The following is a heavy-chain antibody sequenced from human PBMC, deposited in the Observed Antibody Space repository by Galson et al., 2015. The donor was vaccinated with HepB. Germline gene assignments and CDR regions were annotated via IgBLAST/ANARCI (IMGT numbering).Heavy chain of an antibody. CDR3: AKYLDWRDYYLDV. Sequence: SLRLSCAASGFTFSDYYMSWIRQAPGKGLEWVSYISSSSSYTNYADSVKGRFTISRDDSENTYLQMNSLRAEDTAVYYCAKYLDWRDYYLDVWGKGNPGHRLL. D-gene: IGHD2-2*01. J-gene: IGHJ6*03. CDR1: GFTFSDYY. CDR2: ISSSSSYT. V-gene: IGHV3-11*03.